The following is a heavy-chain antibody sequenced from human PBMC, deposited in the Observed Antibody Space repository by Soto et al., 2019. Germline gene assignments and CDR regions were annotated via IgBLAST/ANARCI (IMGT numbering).Heavy chain of an antibody. CDR2: ISSGSKTI. J-gene: IGHJ4*02. Sequence: PGESLKISCAASGFTFSGYSVNWVRQAPGKGLEWVSYISSGSKTIYYAESVKGRFTVSRDNARNSQYLQMNSLRDEDTAVYYCAREDILGVRSFDYWGQGTLVTVSS. CDR3: AREDILGVRSFDY. V-gene: IGHV3-48*02. CDR1: GFTFSGYS. D-gene: IGHD3-9*01.